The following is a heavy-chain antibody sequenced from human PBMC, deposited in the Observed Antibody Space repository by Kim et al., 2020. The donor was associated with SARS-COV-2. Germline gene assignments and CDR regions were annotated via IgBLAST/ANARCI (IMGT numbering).Heavy chain of an antibody. D-gene: IGHD1-26*01. V-gene: IGHV3-21*01. J-gene: IGHJ4*02. Sequence: ADSVKGRFTISRDNAKNSLYLQMNSLRAEDTAVYYCARFGTPSGEGFDYWGQGTLVTVSS. CDR3: ARFGTPSGEGFDY.